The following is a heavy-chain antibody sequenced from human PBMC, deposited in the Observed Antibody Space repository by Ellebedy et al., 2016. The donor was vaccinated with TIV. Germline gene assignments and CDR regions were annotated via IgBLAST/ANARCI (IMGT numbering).Heavy chain of an antibody. Sequence: PGGSLRLSCAASGFTFRNYAMRWVRQAPGKRLEWVSAISSIGDTTYSADSVKGRFHISRDNSNNTLYLQINSLRAEATAVYFCARLGYCSSGSCYYDAFDIWGQGTMVTVSS. CDR2: ISSIGDTT. D-gene: IGHD2-15*01. CDR1: GFTFRNYA. J-gene: IGHJ3*02. V-gene: IGHV3-23*01. CDR3: ARLGYCSSGSCYYDAFDI.